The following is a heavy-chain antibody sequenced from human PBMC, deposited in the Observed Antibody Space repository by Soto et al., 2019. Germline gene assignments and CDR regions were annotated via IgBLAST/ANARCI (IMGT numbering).Heavy chain of an antibody. J-gene: IGHJ4*02. CDR2: ISYDGSEK. CDR1: GFTFSSYA. CDR3: AKEIFAAAYAATSAFDL. V-gene: IGHV3-30*14. Sequence: GGSLRLSCAASGFTFSSYAMHWVRQAPGKGLEWVAVISYDGSEKSYVDSVKGRFTISRDNSENSLYLHMNSLRAEDTGRYFCAKEIFAAAYAATSAFDLWGQGTLVTAPQ. D-gene: IGHD2-8*01.